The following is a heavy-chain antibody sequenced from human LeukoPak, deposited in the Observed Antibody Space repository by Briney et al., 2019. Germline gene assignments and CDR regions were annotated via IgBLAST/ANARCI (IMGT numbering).Heavy chain of an antibody. CDR1: GYTFTSYY. V-gene: IGHV1-18*01. J-gene: IGHJ3*02. CDR2: IISYNDNT. Sequence: ASVKVSCKASGYTFTSYYITWVRQAPGQGLEWMGWIISYNDNTNYARNLQGRVTMTTDTSTSTAYMELRSLRSDDTAVYYCACTPVCWSGGSRVFDIFDICGQGTMVTVSS. D-gene: IGHD2-15*01. CDR3: ACTPVCWSGGSRVFDIFDI.